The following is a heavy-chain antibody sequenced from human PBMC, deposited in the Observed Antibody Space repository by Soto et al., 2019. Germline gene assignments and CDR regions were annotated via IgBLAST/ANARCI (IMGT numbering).Heavy chain of an antibody. J-gene: IGHJ5*02. Sequence: SETLSLTCTVSGGSISSYYWSWVRRPPGKGLEWIGYMYYGGRTNYNPSLKSRVTISVDTSKMQVSLKLSSVTAADTAVYFCARGTPSPLIVRSSRGPWFDPWGQGTLVTVSS. CDR1: GGSISSYY. CDR3: ARGTPSPLIVRSSRGPWFDP. CDR2: MYYGGRT. D-gene: IGHD2-15*01. V-gene: IGHV4-59*08.